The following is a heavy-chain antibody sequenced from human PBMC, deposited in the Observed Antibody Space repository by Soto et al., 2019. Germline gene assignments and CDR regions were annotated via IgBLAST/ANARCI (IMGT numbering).Heavy chain of an antibody. CDR1: GFTVSSNY. Sequence: EVQLVESGGGLIQPGGSLKLYCAASGFTVSSNYMSWVRQAPGKGLVWVSVIYSGGSTYYTDSVKGRFTISRDNSKNTLYLQMNSLRAEDTAVYYCARDQDPEYWYFDLWGRGTLVTVSS. V-gene: IGHV3-53*01. CDR3: ARDQDPEYWYFDL. J-gene: IGHJ2*01. CDR2: IYSGGST.